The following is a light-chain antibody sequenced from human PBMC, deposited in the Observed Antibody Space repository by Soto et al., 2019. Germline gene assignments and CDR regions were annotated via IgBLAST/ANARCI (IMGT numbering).Light chain of an antibody. J-gene: IGKJ4*01. V-gene: IGKV3-11*01. CDR2: DAS. CDR3: QQRNDWVT. Sequence: EVVLTQSPATLSLSPGERATLSCRASQSIRNYLAWYQQKPGQAPRLLIYDASNRATGIPARFSGSGSGTDFILTISSLEPEDSGVYSCQQRNDWVTFGGGTKVEIK. CDR1: QSIRNY.